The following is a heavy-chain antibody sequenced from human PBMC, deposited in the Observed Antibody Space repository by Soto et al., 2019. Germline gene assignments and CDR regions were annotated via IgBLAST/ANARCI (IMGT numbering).Heavy chain of an antibody. D-gene: IGHD2-15*01. CDR3: VGYCSGGSCYPAGAFDF. CDR1: GGPIASGAYY. Sequence: QVQLQESGPGLVKPSQTLSLTCTVSGGPIASGAYYWTWIRQNPGKGLEWIGYIYHSGSTYYNPSLQSRVSISVDTSKNQFSLKLTSVAAADTAIYYCVGYCSGGSCYPAGAFDFWGQGTMVTVSS. CDR2: IYHSGST. V-gene: IGHV4-31*03. J-gene: IGHJ3*01.